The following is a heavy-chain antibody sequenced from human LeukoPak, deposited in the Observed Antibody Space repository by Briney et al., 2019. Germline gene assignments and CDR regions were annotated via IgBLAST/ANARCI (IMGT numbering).Heavy chain of an antibody. CDR2: IKSKTDSGTA. D-gene: IGHD6-19*01. CDR3: TRENRHSSGWYGAFDI. Sequence: TGGSLRLSCAASGFSFSNAWMDWVRRAPGKGLEWVGRIKSKTDSGTAHYAAPVKGRFTISRDDSGNTMYLQMNSLKTEDTAVYYCTRENRHSSGWYGAFDIWGQGTMVTVSS. V-gene: IGHV3-15*01. J-gene: IGHJ3*02. CDR1: GFSFSNAW.